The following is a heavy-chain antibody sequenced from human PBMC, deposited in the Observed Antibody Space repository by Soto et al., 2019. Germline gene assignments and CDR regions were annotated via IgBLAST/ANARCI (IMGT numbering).Heavy chain of an antibody. CDR3: ARALPRSSGYSYGALDY. V-gene: IGHV1-46*01. CDR1: GYSFTSYY. D-gene: IGHD5-18*01. Sequence: GASVKVSFKSSGYSFTSYYMHWVRQAPGQGLEWMGIVSPSGGSTTNAQKFQGRVTMTRDTSTSTVYMELSSVRSEDTAVYYCARALPRSSGYSYGALDYWGQGTLVTVSS. CDR2: VSPSGGST. J-gene: IGHJ4*02.